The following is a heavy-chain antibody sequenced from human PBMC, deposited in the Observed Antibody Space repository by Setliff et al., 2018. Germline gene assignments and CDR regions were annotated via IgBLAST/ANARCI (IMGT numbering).Heavy chain of an antibody. CDR3: ARDPRGYSGFDRFRGAFNI. J-gene: IGHJ3*02. V-gene: IGHV4-4*07. CDR2: LYTSGDT. Sequence: PSETLSLTCTVSGGSISSHYWTWIRQRAGKGLEWIGRLYTSGDTNYNPSLKSRVSMSLDTSKNQFSLKLSSVTAADTAVYYCARDPRGYSGFDRFRGAFNIWGQGTMVTVSS. D-gene: IGHD5-12*01. CDR1: GGSISSHY.